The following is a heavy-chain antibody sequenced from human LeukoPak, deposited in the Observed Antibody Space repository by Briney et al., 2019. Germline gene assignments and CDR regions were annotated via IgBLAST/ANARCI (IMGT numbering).Heavy chain of an antibody. CDR1: GGSISSGGYY. CDR2: IYYSGST. D-gene: IGHD4-17*01. V-gene: IGHV4-31*03. Sequence: PSETLSLTCTVSGGSISSGGYYWSWIRQHPGKGLEWIGYIYYSGSTYYNPSLKSRVTISVDTSKNQFSLKRSSVTAADTAVYYCARGLTTVTTCYFDYWGQGTLVTVSS. CDR3: ARGLTTVTTCYFDY. J-gene: IGHJ4*02.